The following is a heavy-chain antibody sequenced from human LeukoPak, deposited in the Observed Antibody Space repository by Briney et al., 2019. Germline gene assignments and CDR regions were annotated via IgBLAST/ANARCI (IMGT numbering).Heavy chain of an antibody. Sequence: PSETLSLTCTVSGGSISSSSYYWGWIRQPPGKGLEWIGSIYYSRSTYYNPSLKSRVTISVDTSKNQFSLKLSSVTAADTAVYYCARAYYGLGSSSHFDYWGQGTLVTVSS. V-gene: IGHV4-39*01. CDR2: IYYSRST. D-gene: IGHD3-10*01. CDR3: ARAYYGLGSSSHFDY. CDR1: GGSISSSSYY. J-gene: IGHJ4*02.